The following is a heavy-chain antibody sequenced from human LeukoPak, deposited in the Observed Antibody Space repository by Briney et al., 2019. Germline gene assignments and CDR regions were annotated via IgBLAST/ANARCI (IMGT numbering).Heavy chain of an antibody. Sequence: SETLSLTCAVYGGSFSGYYWSWIRQPPGKGLEWIGYIYYSGSTNYNPSLKSRVTISVDTSKNQFSLKLSSVTAADTAVYYCARHQTGDHYFDYWGQGTLVTVSS. CDR3: ARHQTGDHYFDY. D-gene: IGHD7-27*01. CDR2: IYYSGST. V-gene: IGHV4-59*08. CDR1: GGSFSGYY. J-gene: IGHJ4*02.